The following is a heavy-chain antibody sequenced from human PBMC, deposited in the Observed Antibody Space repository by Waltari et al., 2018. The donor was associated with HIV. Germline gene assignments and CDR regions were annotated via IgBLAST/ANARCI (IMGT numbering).Heavy chain of an antibody. CDR2: MYYGGNT. D-gene: IGHD2-8*01. J-gene: IGHJ6*02. CDR1: GDSIISTAYY. CDR3: ARQHGRPADV. Sequence: QLQLQESGPGLVKPSETLSLTCIVSGDSIISTAYYWAWFRQAPGEGLEWIGSMYYGGNTYYNPSLKSRITMSVDTSNNQFSLRLTSVTAADTAVYYCARQHGRPADVWGQGTTVTVSS. V-gene: IGHV4-39*01.